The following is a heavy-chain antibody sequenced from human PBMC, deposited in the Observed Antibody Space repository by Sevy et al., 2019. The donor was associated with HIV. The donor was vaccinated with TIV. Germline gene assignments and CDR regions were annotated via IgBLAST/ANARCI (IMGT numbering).Heavy chain of an antibody. CDR2: INRSGST. J-gene: IGHJ5*02. D-gene: IGHD2-2*01. Sequence: SETLSLTCAVYGGSFSGYYWNWIRQSPGKGLEWIGEINRSGSTHYNPSLKSRVTISVDTSKNQFSLRLNSVTAADTAVYHCARAPPVVVVPGAPSWLDPWGQGTLVTVSS. CDR1: GGSFSGYY. V-gene: IGHV4-34*01. CDR3: ARAPPVVVVPGAPSWLDP.